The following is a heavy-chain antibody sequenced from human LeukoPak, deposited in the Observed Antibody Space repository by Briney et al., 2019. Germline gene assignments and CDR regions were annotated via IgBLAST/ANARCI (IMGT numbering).Heavy chain of an antibody. J-gene: IGHJ4*02. CDR3: TGSSGWSGVLDY. CDR2: ISYSEST. CDR1: GASITTYY. D-gene: IGHD6-19*01. Sequence: SETLSLTCTVSGASITTYYWSWIRQPPGKGLEWIGYISYSESTNNNPSLKSRVTTSLDTSKNQLSLKVTSVTAADSAVYYCTGSSGWSGVLDYWGQGTLVTVSS. V-gene: IGHV4-59*01.